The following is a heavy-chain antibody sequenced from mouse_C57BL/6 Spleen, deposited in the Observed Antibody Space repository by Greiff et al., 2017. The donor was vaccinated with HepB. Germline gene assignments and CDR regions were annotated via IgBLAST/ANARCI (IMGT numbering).Heavy chain of an antibody. CDR2: INPNNGGT. D-gene: IGHD2-4*01. Sequence: EVQLQQSGPELVKPGASVKISCKASGYTFTDYYMNWVKQSHGKSLEWIGDINPNNGGTSYNQKFKGKATLTVDKSSSTAYMELRSLTSEDSAVYYCARGRLRPYYYAMDYWGQGTSVTVSS. J-gene: IGHJ4*01. CDR3: ARGRLRPYYYAMDY. V-gene: IGHV1-26*01. CDR1: GYTFTDYY.